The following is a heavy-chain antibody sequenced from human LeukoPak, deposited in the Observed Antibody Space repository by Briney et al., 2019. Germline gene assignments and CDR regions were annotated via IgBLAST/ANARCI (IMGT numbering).Heavy chain of an antibody. D-gene: IGHD1-26*01. V-gene: IGHV3-30*02. Sequence: GGSLRLSCAASGFTFSSYDMYWVRQAPGKGLEWVAFTHYDGTNTYYSDSVKGRFTISRDNSKNTLYLQMNSLRAEDTAVYYCARGYSGSSTFDYWGQGTLVTVSS. CDR1: GFTFSSYD. J-gene: IGHJ4*02. CDR2: THYDGTNT. CDR3: ARGYSGSSTFDY.